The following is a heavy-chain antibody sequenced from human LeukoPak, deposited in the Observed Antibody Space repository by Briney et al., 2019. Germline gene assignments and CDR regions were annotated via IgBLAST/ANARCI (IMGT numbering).Heavy chain of an antibody. J-gene: IGHJ4*02. D-gene: IGHD5-18*01. CDR2: IYTTGRA. CDR1: SGSINSYS. V-gene: IGHV4-4*07. CDR3: ARHGYTASHFFLDY. Sequence: SETLSLTCSVSSGSINSYSWGWVRQPAGRGLEWIGRIYTTGRADYDPSLQSRVAMSIDTSQKQFSLNLKSVTAADTATYFCARHGYTASHFFLDYWSQGAPVTVSS.